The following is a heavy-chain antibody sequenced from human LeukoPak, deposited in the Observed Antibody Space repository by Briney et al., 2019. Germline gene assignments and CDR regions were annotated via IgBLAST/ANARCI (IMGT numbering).Heavy chain of an antibody. Sequence: GGSLRLSCAASGFTFRTFAMSWVRQAPGKGLEWVAGFSDNSGSTYYADSVKGRFTISRDNSKDTLYLQMDGLRAEDTAIYYCAKVYTTGWSYFDYWGRESWSPSPQ. CDR3: AKVYTTGWSYFDY. D-gene: IGHD6-19*01. V-gene: IGHV3-23*01. J-gene: IGHJ4*02. CDR1: GFTFRTFA. CDR2: FSDNSGST.